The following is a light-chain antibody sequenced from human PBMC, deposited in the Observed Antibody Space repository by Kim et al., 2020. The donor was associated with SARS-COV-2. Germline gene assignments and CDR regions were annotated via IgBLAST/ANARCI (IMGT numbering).Light chain of an antibody. V-gene: IGKV3-15*01. CDR3: QQYDVWPRP. J-gene: IGKJ1*01. Sequence: VSPGERATRSCGASQRVSRTLTWYQKKSGQAPRLLIYGAATRATGIPARFSGSGSVTEFTLTISSLQSEDVAVYYCQQYDVWPRPFGLGTKVDIK. CDR1: QRVSRT. CDR2: GAA.